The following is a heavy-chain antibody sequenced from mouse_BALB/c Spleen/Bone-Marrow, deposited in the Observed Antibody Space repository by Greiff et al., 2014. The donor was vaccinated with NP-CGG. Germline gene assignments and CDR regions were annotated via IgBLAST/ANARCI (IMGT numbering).Heavy chain of an antibody. CDR2: IHYSGTT. CDR3: ARFAGTPYTMDY. Sequence: VQLKESGPDLVKPSQSLSLTCTVTGYSITSYYSWHWIRQFPGNKLEWMGYIHYSGTTVYNPSLKSRISITRDTSNNQFFLQLNSVTTDDTATYYCARFAGTPYTMDYWGQGTSVTVSS. CDR1: GYSITSYYS. V-gene: IGHV3-1*02. J-gene: IGHJ4*01. D-gene: IGHD4-1*01.